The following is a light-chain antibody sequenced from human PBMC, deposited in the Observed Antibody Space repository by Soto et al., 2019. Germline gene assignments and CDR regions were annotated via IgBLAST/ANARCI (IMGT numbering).Light chain of an antibody. V-gene: IGLV1-44*01. CDR1: SSNIGTNT. CDR3: AAWDARLNGVV. J-gene: IGLJ3*02. Sequence: QSVLTQPPSTSGTPGQRVTISCSGSSSNIGTNTVNWYQQVPGTAPKLLIYSNDKRPSGVPDRFSGSKSGTSVSLAISGLQSEDEADYFCAAWDARLNGVVFCGGTKVTVL. CDR2: SND.